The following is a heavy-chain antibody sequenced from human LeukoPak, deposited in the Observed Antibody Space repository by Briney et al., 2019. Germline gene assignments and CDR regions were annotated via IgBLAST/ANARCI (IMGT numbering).Heavy chain of an antibody. J-gene: IGHJ6*03. CDR3: ARVIFGVVSTGYYYYYMDV. CDR2: INHSGST. D-gene: IGHD3-3*01. CDR1: GGSFSGYY. V-gene: IGHV4-34*01. Sequence: PSETLSLTCAVYGGSFSGYYWGWIRQPPGKGLEWIGEINHSGSTNYNPSLKSRVTISVDTSKNQFSLKLSSVTAADTAVYYCARVIFGVVSTGYYYYYMDVWGKGTTVTVSS.